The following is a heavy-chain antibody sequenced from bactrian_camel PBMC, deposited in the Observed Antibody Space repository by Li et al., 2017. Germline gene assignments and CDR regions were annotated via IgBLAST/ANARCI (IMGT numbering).Heavy chain of an antibody. J-gene: IGHJ4*01. D-gene: IGHD5*01. CDR1: GFAFSSYW. Sequence: HVQLVESGGGLVQPGGSLRLACAASGFAFSSYWMYWVRQAPGKGLEWVSTINTAGESTYYADSVKGTFTISRDNAKNTVYLQMNSLKPEDTAVYYCVRAVDGPGWLPLSAYWGQGTQVTVS. CDR3: VRAVDGPGWLPLSAY. CDR2: INTAGEST. V-gene: IGHV3S1*01.